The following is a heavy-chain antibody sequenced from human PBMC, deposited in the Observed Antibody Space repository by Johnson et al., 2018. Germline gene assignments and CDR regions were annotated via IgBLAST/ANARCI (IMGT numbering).Heavy chain of an antibody. V-gene: IGHV3-72*01. CDR1: GFTFSDHY. CDR3: ASDKVRHNSMVV. D-gene: IGHD1-14*01. CDR2: TRNKANRYTP. Sequence: VQLVQSGGGLVQPGGSLRLSCAASGFTFSDHYMDWVRQAPGKGLEWVGRTRNKANRYTPEYAAAVKGRFTISRDDSKNTLYLQMNCLNTHDTALDYGASDKVRHNSMVVCGQGTTVTFSS. J-gene: IGHJ6*02.